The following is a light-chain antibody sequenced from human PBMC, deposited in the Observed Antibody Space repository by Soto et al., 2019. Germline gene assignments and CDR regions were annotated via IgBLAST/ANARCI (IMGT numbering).Light chain of an antibody. V-gene: IGKV1-5*01. CDR3: QQYKSYLYT. J-gene: IGKJ2*01. CDR2: DAS. Sequence: DIQMTQSPSTLSASVGDRVTITCRASQRMSNWLAWYQQKPGKAPKLLIYDASSLESGVPSRFSGSGSGTEFTLTISSLQPDDFVTYYCQQYKSYLYTFGQGTKLEIK. CDR1: QRMSNW.